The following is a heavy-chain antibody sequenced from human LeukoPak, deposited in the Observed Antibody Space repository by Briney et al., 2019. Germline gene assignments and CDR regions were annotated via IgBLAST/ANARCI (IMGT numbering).Heavy chain of an antibody. D-gene: IGHD2-2*01. CDR2: INHSGST. V-gene: IGHV4-34*01. Sequence: SETLSLTCAVYGGSFSGYYWSWIRQPPGKGLEWIGEINHSGSTNYDPSLKSRVTISVDTSKNQFSLKLSSVTAADTAVYYCARGSPIVVVPAAKHYYYYGMDVWGKGTTVTVSS. J-gene: IGHJ6*04. CDR1: GGSFSGYY. CDR3: ARGSPIVVVPAAKHYYYYGMDV.